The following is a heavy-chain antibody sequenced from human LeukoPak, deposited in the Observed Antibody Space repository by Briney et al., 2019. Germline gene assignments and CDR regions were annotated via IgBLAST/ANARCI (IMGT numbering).Heavy chain of an antibody. CDR3: ARSGKSAYILDY. J-gene: IGHJ4*02. CDR1: GGSISSYY. Sequence: SETLSLTCTVSGGSISSYYWSWIRQPPGRGLEWIGYIYYTGSTNYNPSLKSRVTISVDTSKNQFSLKLSSVTAADTAVYYCARSGKSAYILDYWGQGTLVTVSS. CDR2: IYYTGST. D-gene: IGHD3-16*01. V-gene: IGHV4-59*01.